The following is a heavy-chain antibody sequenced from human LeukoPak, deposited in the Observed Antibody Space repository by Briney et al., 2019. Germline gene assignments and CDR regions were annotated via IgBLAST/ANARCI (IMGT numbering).Heavy chain of an antibody. Sequence: PSETLSLTCTVSGGSISSYYWSWIRQPPGKGLEWIGYIYYSGSTNYNPSLKSRVTISVDTSKNQFSLKLCSVTAADTAVYYCARGVIELDIVVVPAAEDGYYYYMDVWGKGTTVTVSS. CDR1: GGSISSYY. CDR3: ARGVIELDIVVVPAAEDGYYYYMDV. CDR2: IYYSGST. V-gene: IGHV4-59*01. D-gene: IGHD2-2*03. J-gene: IGHJ6*03.